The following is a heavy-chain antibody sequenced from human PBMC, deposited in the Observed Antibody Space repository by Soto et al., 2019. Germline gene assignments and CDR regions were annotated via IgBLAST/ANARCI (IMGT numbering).Heavy chain of an antibody. D-gene: IGHD2-2*01. J-gene: IGHJ6*02. CDR3: ARVLSSMTLAMDV. CDR2: ISGSDTST. V-gene: IGHV3-23*01. Sequence: LRLSCAASGFTFTTYAMSWVRQAPGKGLEWLSTISGSDTSTYYADSVKGRFTISRDNSKNTLYLQMNSVRADDTALYYCARVLSSMTLAMDVWGQGTTVTVSS. CDR1: GFTFTTYA.